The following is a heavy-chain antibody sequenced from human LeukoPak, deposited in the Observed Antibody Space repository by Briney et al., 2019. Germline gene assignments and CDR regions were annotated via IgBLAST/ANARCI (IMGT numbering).Heavy chain of an antibody. CDR1: AYTFTNYA. J-gene: IGHJ4*02. V-gene: IGHV1-3*01. Sequence: ASVKVSCTASAYTFTNYAIHWVRQAPGQRLEWMGWITAGNGNTKYSQKFQGRVTITRDTSASTAYMELSSLRSEDTAVYYCARVDYYDSSGDNSFDYWGQGTLVTVSS. D-gene: IGHD3-22*01. CDR3: ARVDYYDSSGDNSFDY. CDR2: ITAGNGNT.